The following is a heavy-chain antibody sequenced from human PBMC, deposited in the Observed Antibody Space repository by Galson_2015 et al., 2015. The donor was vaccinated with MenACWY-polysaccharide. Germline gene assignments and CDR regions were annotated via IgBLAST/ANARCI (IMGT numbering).Heavy chain of an antibody. D-gene: IGHD6-25*01. Sequence: SLRLSCAASGFTFNSYTMSWVRQAPGKGLEWVSAISGSGASTYYADSVKGRFTISRDNSKNTLYLQMNSLRAEDTAVYYCANPGLSTGRISGVDYWGQGTLVTVSS. J-gene: IGHJ4*02. CDR3: ANPGLSTGRISGVDY. CDR1: GFTFNSYT. V-gene: IGHV3-23*01. CDR2: ISGSGAST.